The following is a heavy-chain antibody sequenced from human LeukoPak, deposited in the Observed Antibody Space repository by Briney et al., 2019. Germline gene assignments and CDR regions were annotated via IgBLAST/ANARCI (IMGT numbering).Heavy chain of an antibody. Sequence: SETLSLTCAVYGGSFSGYYWSWIRQPPGKGLEWIGEINHSGSTNYNPSLKSRVTISVDTSKNQVSLKLSSVTAADTAIYYCARGGYYGSGNDFRFDPWGQGTLVTVSS. CDR2: INHSGST. J-gene: IGHJ5*02. V-gene: IGHV4-34*01. CDR3: ARGGYYGSGNDFRFDP. D-gene: IGHD3-10*01. CDR1: GGSFSGYY.